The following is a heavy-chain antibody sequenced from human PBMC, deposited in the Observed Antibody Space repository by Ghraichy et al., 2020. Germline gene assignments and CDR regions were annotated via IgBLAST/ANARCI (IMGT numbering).Heavy chain of an antibody. CDR1: GFTFSSYW. CDR2: INSDGSST. CDR3: ARGGPDEYDFWSGYYFDY. D-gene: IGHD3-3*01. Sequence: LSLTCAASGFTFSSYWMHWVRQAPGKGLVWVSRINSDGSSTSYADSVKGRFTISRDNAKNTLYLQMNSLRAEDTAVYYCARGGPDEYDFWSGYYFDYWGQGTLVTVSS. J-gene: IGHJ4*02. V-gene: IGHV3-74*01.